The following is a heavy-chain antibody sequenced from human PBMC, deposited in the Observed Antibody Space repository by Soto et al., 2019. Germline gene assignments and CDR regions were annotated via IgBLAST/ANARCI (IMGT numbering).Heavy chain of an antibody. V-gene: IGHV1-69*02. CDR2: IIPILGIA. CDR3: ASWDSSSRSDWFDP. Sequence: ASVKVSCKASGGTFSSYTISWVRQAPGQGLEWMGRIIPILGIANYAQKFQGRVTITADKSTSTAYMELSSLRSEDTAVYYCASWDSSSRSDWFDPWGQGTLVTVS. D-gene: IGHD6-13*01. CDR1: GGTFSSYT. J-gene: IGHJ5*02.